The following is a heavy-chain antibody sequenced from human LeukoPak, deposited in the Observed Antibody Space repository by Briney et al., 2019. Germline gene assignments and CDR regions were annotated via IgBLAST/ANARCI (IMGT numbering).Heavy chain of an antibody. CDR1: GFTFSTYG. J-gene: IGHJ4*02. V-gene: IGHV3-30*02. CDR2: IRYDGSNK. CDR3: ASQWLAEYYFDY. Sequence: GGSLRLSCAASGFTFSTYGMHWVRQAPGKGLEWVAFIRYDGSNKYYADSVKGRFTISRDNSKNTLYLQMNSLRAEDTAVYYCASQWLAEYYFDYWGQGTLVTVSS. D-gene: IGHD6-19*01.